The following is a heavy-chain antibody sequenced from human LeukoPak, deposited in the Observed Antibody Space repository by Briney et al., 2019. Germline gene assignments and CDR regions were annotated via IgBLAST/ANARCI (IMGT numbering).Heavy chain of an antibody. CDR3: ARDPCSSASCPSYYFDD. D-gene: IGHD2-2*01. CDR1: RFTFSTYA. Sequence: GGSLRLSCAASRFTFSTYAMHWVRQAPGKGLEWVALISYDGSDDYYADSVNGRFTVSRDNSKNTLYLQMNSLRAEDTAVYYCARDPCSSASCPSYYFDDWGQGTLVTVSS. J-gene: IGHJ4*02. V-gene: IGHV3-30*04. CDR2: ISYDGSDD.